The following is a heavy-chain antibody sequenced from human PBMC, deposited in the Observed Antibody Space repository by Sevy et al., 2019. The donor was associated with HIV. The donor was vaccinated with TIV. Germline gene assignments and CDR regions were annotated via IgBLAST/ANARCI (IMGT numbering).Heavy chain of an antibody. Sequence: ASVQVSCKASGYTFTSYGISWVRQAPGQGLEWMGWISAYNGNTNYAQKLQGRVTMTTDTSTSTAYMERRSLRSDDTAVYYCARGHFYGSGSFRIYYGMDVWGQGTTVTVSS. CDR1: GYTFTSYG. CDR3: ARGHFYGSGSFRIYYGMDV. D-gene: IGHD3-10*01. V-gene: IGHV1-18*01. CDR2: ISAYNGNT. J-gene: IGHJ6*02.